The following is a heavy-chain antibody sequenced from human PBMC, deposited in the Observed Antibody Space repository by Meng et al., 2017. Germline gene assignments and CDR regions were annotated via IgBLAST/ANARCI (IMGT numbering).Heavy chain of an antibody. CDR3: AKTYSSSWYYFDY. CDR1: GYTFTGYY. D-gene: IGHD6-13*01. Sequence: ASVKVSCKASGYTFTGYYMHWVRQAPGQGLEWMGRINPNSGGTNYAQKFQGRVTMTRDTSISTAYMELSRLRSDDTAVYYCAKTYSSSWYYFDYWGQGTLVTVPQ. V-gene: IGHV1-2*06. J-gene: IGHJ4*02. CDR2: INPNSGGT.